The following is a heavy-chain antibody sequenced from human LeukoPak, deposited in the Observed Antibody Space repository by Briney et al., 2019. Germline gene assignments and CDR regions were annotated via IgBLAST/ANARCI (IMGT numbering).Heavy chain of an antibody. Sequence: GGSLRLSCAASGFTFSNYAMSWVRQAPGKGLEWVSSISGSGSSTYYADSVKGRFTISRDNAKNSLYLQMNSLRAEDTAVYYCARVPNIVGGSGMDVWGKGTTVTVSS. CDR1: GFTFSNYA. D-gene: IGHD2-15*01. CDR3: ARVPNIVGGSGMDV. CDR2: ISGSGSST. V-gene: IGHV3-23*01. J-gene: IGHJ6*04.